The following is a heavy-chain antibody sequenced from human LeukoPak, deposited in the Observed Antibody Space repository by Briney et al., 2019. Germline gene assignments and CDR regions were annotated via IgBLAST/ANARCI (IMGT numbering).Heavy chain of an antibody. J-gene: IGHJ4*02. CDR1: GFTFSSYS. Sequence: GGSLRLSCAASGFTFSSYSMNWVRQAPGEGLEWVSYISSSSSTIYYADSVKGRFTISRDNAKNSLYLQMNSLRAEDTAVYYCARDQVVPAAIDFDYWGQGTLVTVSS. V-gene: IGHV3-48*01. CDR3: ARDQVVPAAIDFDY. D-gene: IGHD2-2*01. CDR2: ISSSSSTI.